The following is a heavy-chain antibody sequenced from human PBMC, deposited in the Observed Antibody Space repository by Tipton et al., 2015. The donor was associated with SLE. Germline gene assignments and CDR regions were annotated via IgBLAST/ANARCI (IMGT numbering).Heavy chain of an antibody. CDR1: GFTFSSYW. V-gene: IGHV3-23*01. CDR2: ISSNGGST. D-gene: IGHD3-9*01. Sequence: SLRLSCAASGFTFSSYWMSWVRQAPGKGLEYVSAISSNGGSTYYADSVKGRFTISRDNSKNTLYLQMNSLRAEDTAVYYCANGRESYYDILTGYSDDAFDIWGQGTMVTVSS. J-gene: IGHJ3*02. CDR3: ANGRESYYDILTGYSDDAFDI.